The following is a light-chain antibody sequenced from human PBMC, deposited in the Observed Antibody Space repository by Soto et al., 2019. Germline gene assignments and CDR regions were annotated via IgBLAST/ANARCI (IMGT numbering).Light chain of an antibody. CDR2: EVT. Sequence: QSALTQPPSASGSPGQSVTISCTGTSSDVGGYNSVSWYQHHPGKAPKLIIYEVTKRPSGVPDRSSGSRSGITASLTVSGLQAVDVADYYCSSYPGSTTYYVFAPGPKVPV. J-gene: IGLJ1*01. V-gene: IGLV2-8*01. CDR1: SSDVGGYNS. CDR3: SSYPGSTTYYV.